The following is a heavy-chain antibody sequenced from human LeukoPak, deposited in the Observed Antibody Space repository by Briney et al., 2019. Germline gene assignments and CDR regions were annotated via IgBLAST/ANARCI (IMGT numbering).Heavy chain of an antibody. CDR3: ARHLYYYDSSGYGWFDP. J-gene: IGHJ5*02. CDR2: IYYSGST. D-gene: IGHD3-22*01. Sequence: SQTLSLTCTVSGGSISSGGYYWSWICQHPGKGLEWIGYIYYSGSTYYNPSLKSRVTISVDTSKNQFSLKLSSVTAADTAVYYCARHLYYYDSSGYGWFDPWGQGTLVTVSS. V-gene: IGHV4-31*03. CDR1: GGSISSGGYY.